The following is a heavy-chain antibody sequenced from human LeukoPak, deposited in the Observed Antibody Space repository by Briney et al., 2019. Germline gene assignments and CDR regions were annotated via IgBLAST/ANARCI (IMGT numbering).Heavy chain of an antibody. CDR1: GDSVSSNSVT. CDR2: TYYRSTWYN. V-gene: IGHV6-1*01. J-gene: IGHJ5*02. CDR3: ARRLTQYDCFDP. D-gene: IGHD2-2*01. Sequence: PSQTLSLTCAIPGDSVSSNSVTWNWIRQSPSRGLEWLGSTYYRSTWYNDYAVSVRGRITVNPDTSKNQFSLHLNSVTPEDTAVYYCARRLTQYDCFDPWGQGILVTVSS.